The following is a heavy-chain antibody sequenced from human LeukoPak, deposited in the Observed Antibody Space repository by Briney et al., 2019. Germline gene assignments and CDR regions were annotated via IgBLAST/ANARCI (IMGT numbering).Heavy chain of an antibody. CDR1: GFTFDDYA. J-gene: IGHJ3*02. CDR3: AKDMDYYDSSGDKGSNAFDI. D-gene: IGHD3-22*01. V-gene: IGHV3-43*02. Sequence: GGSLRLSCAASGFTFDDYAMHWVRQAPGKGLEWVSGISWDGGSTYYSDSVKGRFTISRDNSKHSLYLQMNSLRTEDTALYYCAKDMDYYDSSGDKGSNAFDIWGQGTMVTVSS. CDR2: ISWDGGST.